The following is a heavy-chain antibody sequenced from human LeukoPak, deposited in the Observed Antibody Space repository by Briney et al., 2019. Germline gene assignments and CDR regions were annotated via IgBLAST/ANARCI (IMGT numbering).Heavy chain of an antibody. CDR3: ARPYSSGWPYSFEY. D-gene: IGHD6-19*01. Sequence: GESLKISCKGSGYRFTSYWIGWVRQMPGKGLEWMGIIYPDDSDTTYTPSFQGQVTISVDKSISTAYLQWSSLKASDTAMYFCARPYSSGWPYSFEYWGQGTLVTVSS. J-gene: IGHJ4*02. CDR1: GYRFTSYW. CDR2: IYPDDSDT. V-gene: IGHV5-51*01.